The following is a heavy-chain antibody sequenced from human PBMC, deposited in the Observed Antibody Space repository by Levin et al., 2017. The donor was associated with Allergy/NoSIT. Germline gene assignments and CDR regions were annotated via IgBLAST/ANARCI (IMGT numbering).Heavy chain of an antibody. CDR3: AGGSMVRGVNPFHN. D-gene: IGHD3-10*01. Sequence: SETLSLTCTVSGGSISSGDYYWSWIRQPPGKGLEWIGYIYYSGSTYYNPSLKSRVTISVDTSKNQFSLKVSSVTAADTAVYYCAGGSMVRGVNPFHNWGQGTLVTVSS. CDR1: GGSISSGDYY. CDR2: IYYSGST. V-gene: IGHV4-30-4*01. J-gene: IGHJ4*02.